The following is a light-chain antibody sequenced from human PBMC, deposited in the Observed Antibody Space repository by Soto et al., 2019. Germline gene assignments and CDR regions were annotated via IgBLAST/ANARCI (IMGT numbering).Light chain of an antibody. V-gene: IGKV1-5*03. CDR2: RTS. CDR1: HSVSPW. Sequence: DIRMTQSPSTLSASVGGRVTITCRASHSVSPWLAWYQQKPGKAPKLLIYRTSSLQNGFPARFSGRGSGTDFFLTISNLQPDDFATYYCQQYSSSSTFGQGPRVELK. CDR3: QQYSSSST. J-gene: IGKJ1*01.